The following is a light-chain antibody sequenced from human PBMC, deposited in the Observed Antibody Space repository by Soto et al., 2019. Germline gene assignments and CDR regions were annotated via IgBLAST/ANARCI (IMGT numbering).Light chain of an antibody. V-gene: IGKV3-20*01. J-gene: IGKJ5*01. CDR3: QQYGGTPIT. Sequence: EIVLTQSPGTLSLSPGERATLYCWASQSVSSSYLVWHQQKPGQAPRLLIYAASRRATGIPDSFSGSGSGTDFTLTISRLEPEDFAVYYCQQYGGTPITFGQGTRLEIK. CDR1: QSVSSSY. CDR2: AAS.